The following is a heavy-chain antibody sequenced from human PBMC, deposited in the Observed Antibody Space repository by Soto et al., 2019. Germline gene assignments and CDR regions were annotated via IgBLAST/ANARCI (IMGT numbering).Heavy chain of an antibody. CDR3: ARDSDNSGYDYYYYGMDV. CDR1: GYTFTSYA. J-gene: IGHJ6*02. Sequence: GASVKVSCKASGYTFTSYAMHWVRQAPGQRLERMGWINAGNGNTKYSQKFQGRVTITRDTSASTAYMELSSLRSEDTAVYYCARDSDNSGYDYYYYGMDVWGQGTTVTVSS. D-gene: IGHD5-12*01. CDR2: INAGNGNT. V-gene: IGHV1-3*01.